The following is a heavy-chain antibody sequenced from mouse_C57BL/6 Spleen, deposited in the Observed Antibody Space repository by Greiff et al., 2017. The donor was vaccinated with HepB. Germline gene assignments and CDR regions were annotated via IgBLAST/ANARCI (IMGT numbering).Heavy chain of an antibody. V-gene: IGHV1-55*01. J-gene: IGHJ3*01. CDR1: GYTFTSYW. CDR3: ARGGYYGSSRGWFAY. D-gene: IGHD1-1*01. CDR2: IYPGSGST. Sequence: QVQLKQPGAELVKPGASVKMSFKASGYTFTSYWITWVKQRPGQGLEWIGDIYPGSGSTNYNEKFKSKATLTVDTSSSTAYMQLSSLTSEDSAVYYCARGGYYGSSRGWFAYWGQGTLVTVSA.